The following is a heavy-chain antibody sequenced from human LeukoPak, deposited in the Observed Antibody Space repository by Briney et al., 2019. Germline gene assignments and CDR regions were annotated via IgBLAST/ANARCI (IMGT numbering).Heavy chain of an antibody. J-gene: IGHJ4*02. Sequence: GGSLRLSCAASGFTFDDYAMPWVRQAPGKGLEWVSGISWNSGSIGYADSVKGRFTISRDNAKNSLYLQMNSLRAEDTALYYCAKGIAAAGTTLIHYWGQGTLVTVSS. D-gene: IGHD6-13*01. CDR3: AKGIAAAGTTLIHY. CDR2: ISWNSGSI. V-gene: IGHV3-9*01. CDR1: GFTFDDYA.